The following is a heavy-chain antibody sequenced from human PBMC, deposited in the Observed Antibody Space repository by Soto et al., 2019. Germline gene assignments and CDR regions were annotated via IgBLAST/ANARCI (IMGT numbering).Heavy chain of an antibody. D-gene: IGHD6-19*01. CDR2: IYYSGST. J-gene: IGHJ4*02. CDR3: ARDSGWYPISQHYFDY. V-gene: IGHV4-61*01. CDR1: GGSVSSGSYY. Sequence: SETLSLTCTVSGGSVSSGSYYWSWIRQPPGKGLEWIGYIYYSGSTNYNPSLKSRVTISVDTSKNQFSLKLSSVTAADTAVYYCARDSGWYPISQHYFDYWGQGTLVTVSS.